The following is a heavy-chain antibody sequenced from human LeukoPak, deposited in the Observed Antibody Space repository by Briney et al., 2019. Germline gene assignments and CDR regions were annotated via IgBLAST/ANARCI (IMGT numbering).Heavy chain of an antibody. CDR2: INPNSGGT. J-gene: IGHJ4*02. D-gene: IGHD2-2*01. CDR3: ARDQRRYCSSTSCSVVY. Sequence: ASVKVSCKASGHTFTGYYMHWVRQAPGQGLEWMGWINPNSGGTNYAQKFQGRVTMTRDTSISTAYMELSRLRSDDTAVYYCARDQRRYCSSTSCSVVYWGQGTLVTVSS. CDR1: GHTFTGYY. V-gene: IGHV1-2*02.